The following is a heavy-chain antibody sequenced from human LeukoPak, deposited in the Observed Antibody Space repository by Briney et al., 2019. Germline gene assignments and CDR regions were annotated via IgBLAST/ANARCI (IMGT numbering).Heavy chain of an antibody. CDR2: IDTSSSTM. J-gene: IGHJ3*01. D-gene: IGHD7-27*01. CDR1: AFTFSDYS. CDR3: AREDDSWGPNNLDL. V-gene: IGHV3-48*02. Sequence: GGSLRLSCSASAFTFSDYSMNWVXXAPGXXXXXISYIDTSSSTMYYADSVMGRFTISRDNAKESLYLQMNSLRDEDTAVYYCAREDDSWGPNNLDLWGQGTMVTVSS.